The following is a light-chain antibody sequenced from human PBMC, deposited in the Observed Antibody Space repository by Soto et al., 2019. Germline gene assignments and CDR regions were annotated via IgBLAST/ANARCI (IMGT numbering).Light chain of an antibody. CDR1: QGIRNE. V-gene: IGKV1-6*01. CDR3: LQDDDYPFT. CDR2: AAS. J-gene: IGKJ4*01. Sequence: AIQVTQSPSSLSASVGDRVTITCRASQGIRNELSWYQQKPGKAPKFRIFAASNLQSGVPSRFSGSGSGTDFTLTISSLQPEDFATYFCLQDDDYPFTFGGGTKVDI.